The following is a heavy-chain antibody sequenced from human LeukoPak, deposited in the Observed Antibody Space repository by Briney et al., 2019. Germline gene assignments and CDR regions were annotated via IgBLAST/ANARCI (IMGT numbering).Heavy chain of an antibody. J-gene: IGHJ6*03. CDR3: AKAVVTPSPDFYYYMDV. CDR1: GFTFSSYA. D-gene: IGHD4-23*01. V-gene: IGHV3-23*01. CDR2: ISGSGGST. Sequence: GGSLRLSCAASGFTFSSYAMSWVRRAPGKGLEWVSAISGSGGSTYYADSVKGRFTISRDNSKNTLYLQMNSLRAEDTAVYYCAKAVVTPSPDFYYYMDVWGKGTTVTVSS.